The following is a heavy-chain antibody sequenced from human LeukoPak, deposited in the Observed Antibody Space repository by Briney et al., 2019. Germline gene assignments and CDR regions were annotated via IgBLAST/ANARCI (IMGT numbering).Heavy chain of an antibody. CDR2: ISAYNGNT. D-gene: IGHD4-11*01. J-gene: IGHJ4*02. Sequence: ASVKVSCKASGYTFTSYGFSWVRQAPGQGLEWMGWISAYNGNTNYAQKLQGRVTMTTDTSTSTAYMELRSLRSDDTAVYYCARVWSVTSYFDYWGQGTLVTVSS. CDR1: GYTFTSYG. V-gene: IGHV1-18*01. CDR3: ARVWSVTSYFDY.